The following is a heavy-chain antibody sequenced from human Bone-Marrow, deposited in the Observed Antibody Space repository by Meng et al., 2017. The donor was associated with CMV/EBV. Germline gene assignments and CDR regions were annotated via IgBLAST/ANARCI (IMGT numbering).Heavy chain of an antibody. CDR3: AHTPDFWSGFLY. CDR2: IYWNDDK. V-gene: IGHV2-5*01. J-gene: IGHJ4*02. D-gene: IGHD3-3*01. Sequence: SGPTLVKPTQTLTLTCTFSGFSLSTSGVGVGWIRQPPGKALEWLALIYWNDDKRYSPSLKSRLTITKDTSKNQVVLTMTNMDPVDTATYYCAHTPDFWSGFLYCGQGTLVTSSS. CDR1: GFSLSTSGVG.